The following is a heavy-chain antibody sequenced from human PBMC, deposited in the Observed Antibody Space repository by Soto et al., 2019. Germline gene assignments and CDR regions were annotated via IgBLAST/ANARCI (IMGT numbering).Heavy chain of an antibody. CDR1: GYSFAGYW. CDR3: AKDGGWEPRQYYFDY. D-gene: IGHD1-26*01. Sequence: PGESLKISCKGSGYSFAGYWITWVRPMPGKGLEWMGRIDPSDSQTYYSPSFRGHVTISAAKSITTVFLQMNSLRAEDTAVYYCAKDGGWEPRQYYFDYWGQGTLVTVS. CDR2: IDPSDSQT. V-gene: IGHV5-10-1*01. J-gene: IGHJ4*02.